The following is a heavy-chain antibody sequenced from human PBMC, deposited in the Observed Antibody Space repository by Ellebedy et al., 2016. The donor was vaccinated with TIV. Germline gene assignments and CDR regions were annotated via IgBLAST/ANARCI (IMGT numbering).Heavy chain of an antibody. CDR3: TRSPLYSGDLAGPEY. CDR1: GFTFSSYA. V-gene: IGHV3-23*01. J-gene: IGHJ4*02. Sequence: GGSLRLSXAASGFTFSSYAMSWVRQAPGKGLKWVSSVSSNGGTTYYADSVKGRFTISRDNSKNTLHLQMNTLRAEDTAVYYCTRSPLYSGDLAGPEYWGQGTLVTVSS. D-gene: IGHD5-12*01. CDR2: VSSNGGTT.